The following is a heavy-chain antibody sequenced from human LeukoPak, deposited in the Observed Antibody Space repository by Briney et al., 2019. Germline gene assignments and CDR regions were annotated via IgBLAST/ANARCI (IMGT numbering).Heavy chain of an antibody. V-gene: IGHV3-30*02. CDR2: IRNDGSTE. CDR1: GFAFSNYD. Sequence: GGSLRLLCAASGFAFSNYDMHWVRPAPGKGLEGVAFIRNDGSTEYYAGSVKGRFTITRDNSKNTLYLQMNSLRAEDTALYYCAKVNLGGSYDDAFDIWGQGTMVTVSS. J-gene: IGHJ3*02. D-gene: IGHD1-26*01. CDR3: AKVNLGGSYDDAFDI.